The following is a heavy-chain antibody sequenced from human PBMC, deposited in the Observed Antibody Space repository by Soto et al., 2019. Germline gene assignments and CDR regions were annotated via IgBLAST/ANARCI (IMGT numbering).Heavy chain of an antibody. CDR2: LIPLFGTT. Sequence: GASVKVSCKASGGTFSGHAISWVRQAPGQGPEWMGGLIPLFGTTQHAQRFQGRLTITADKSTTTAYMELTSLRFEDTAIYYCARGPNWGYRFDSWGQGXLVTVYS. J-gene: IGHJ4*02. CDR3: ARGPNWGYRFDS. V-gene: IGHV1-69*06. D-gene: IGHD7-27*01. CDR1: GGTFSGHA.